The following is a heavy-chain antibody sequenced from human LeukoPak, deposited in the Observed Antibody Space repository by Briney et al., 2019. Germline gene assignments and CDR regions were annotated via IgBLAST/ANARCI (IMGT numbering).Heavy chain of an antibody. D-gene: IGHD6-19*01. CDR2: IRPTGGGT. Sequence: ASVKVSCKASGSTFTGYHVIWVRQAPGQGLEWMGWIRPTGGGTKYAQKFQVRVTMTKDTSIDTFYMELNRLRSDDTAVNYCARGGNVVAGYHLTDYGMDVWGQGTKVTVSS. J-gene: IGHJ6*02. CDR3: ARGGNVVAGYHLTDYGMDV. V-gene: IGHV1-2*02. CDR1: GSTFTGYH.